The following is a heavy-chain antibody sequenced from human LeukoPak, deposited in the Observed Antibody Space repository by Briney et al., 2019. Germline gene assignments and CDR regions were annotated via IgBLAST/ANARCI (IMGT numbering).Heavy chain of an antibody. CDR1: GYSISSGYY. Sequence: SETLSLTCTVSGYSISSGYYWGWIRQPPGKGLGWIGSIYHSGRTYYKPSLKSRATISVDTSKNQFSLKLSSVTAADTAVYYCARCDRYGGNTEFLFDYWGQGTLVTVSS. CDR3: ARCDRYGGNTEFLFDY. V-gene: IGHV4-38-2*02. D-gene: IGHD4-23*01. J-gene: IGHJ4*02. CDR2: IYHSGRT.